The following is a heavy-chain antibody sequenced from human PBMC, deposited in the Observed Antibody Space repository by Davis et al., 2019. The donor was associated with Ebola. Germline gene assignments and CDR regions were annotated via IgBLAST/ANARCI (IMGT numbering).Heavy chain of an antibody. D-gene: IGHD2-2*01. V-gene: IGHV5-10-1*01. CDR2: IDPSDSYT. CDR3: ARRGPYCSSTSCYDY. CDR1: RYSFTSYW. J-gene: IGHJ4*02. Sequence: KVSCMGSRYSFTSYWIGWVRQMPGKGLEWMGSIDPSDSYTNYSPSFQGHVTISADKSISTVYLQWSSLKASDTAMYYCARRGPYCSSTSCYDYWGQGTLVIVSS.